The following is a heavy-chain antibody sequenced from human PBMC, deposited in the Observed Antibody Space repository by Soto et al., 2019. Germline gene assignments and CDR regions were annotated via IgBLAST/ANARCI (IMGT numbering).Heavy chain of an antibody. CDR3: ARDRYYYDSSGYYSTHLDY. CDR2: IWYDGSNK. J-gene: IGHJ4*02. D-gene: IGHD3-22*01. Sequence: QVQLVGSGGGVVQPGRSLRLSCAASGFTFSSYGMHWVRQAPGKGLEWVAVIWYDGSNKYYADSVKGRFTISRDNSKNTLYLQMNSLRDEDTAVYYCARDRYYYDSSGYYSTHLDYWGQGTLVTVSS. CDR1: GFTFSSYG. V-gene: IGHV3-33*01.